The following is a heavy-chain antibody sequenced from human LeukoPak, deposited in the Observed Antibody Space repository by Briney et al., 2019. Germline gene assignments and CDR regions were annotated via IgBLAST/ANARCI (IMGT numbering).Heavy chain of an antibody. V-gene: IGHV1-2*02. J-gene: IGHJ4*02. CDR1: GYTFTGYY. CDR3: AGAGYSGNYYYYFDF. D-gene: IGHD1-26*01. CDR2: INPDSGGT. Sequence: GASVKVSCKASGYTFTGYYMHWVRQAPGQGLEWVGWINPDSGGTNYAQKFQGRVTMTRDTSTSTVYMQLSRLRSDDTAVYYRAGAGYSGNYYYYFDFWGQGTLVTVSS.